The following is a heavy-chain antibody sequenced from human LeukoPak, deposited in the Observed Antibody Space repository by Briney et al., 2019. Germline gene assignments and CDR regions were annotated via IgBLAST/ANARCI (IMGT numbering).Heavy chain of an antibody. J-gene: IGHJ5*02. CDR1: GFTFINYG. D-gene: IGHD6-19*01. CDR3: AKDQYSSGWTGYLFDL. Sequence: PGGPLRLSCAASGFTFINYGMSWVRQAPGKGLEWVSRISGSGGITYYADSVKGRLTISRDNSKNTLYLQMNSLRAEDTAVYYCAKDQYSSGWTGYLFDLWGQGTLVTVSS. CDR2: ISGSGGIT. V-gene: IGHV3-23*01.